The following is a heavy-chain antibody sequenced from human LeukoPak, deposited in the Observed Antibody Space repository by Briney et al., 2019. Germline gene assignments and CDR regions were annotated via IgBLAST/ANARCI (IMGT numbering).Heavy chain of an antibody. CDR1: GYTFTGYY. CDR2: INPNRGGT. D-gene: IGHD1-26*01. Sequence: ASVKVSCKASGYTFTGYYMHWVRQAPGQGPEWMAWINPNRGGTTYAQKFQGRVTVTRDTSISTAYMELNSLTSDDTAMYYCAREGTGGSWAGYWGQGTLVTVSS. J-gene: IGHJ4*02. V-gene: IGHV1-2*02. CDR3: AREGTGGSWAGY.